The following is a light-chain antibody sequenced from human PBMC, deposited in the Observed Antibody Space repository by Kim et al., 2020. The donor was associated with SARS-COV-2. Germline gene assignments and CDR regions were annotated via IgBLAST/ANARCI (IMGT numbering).Light chain of an antibody. CDR3: QVWDSSSDHWV. CDR1: NIGSKS. J-gene: IGLJ3*02. Sequence: APGKTARITCGGNNIGSKSVHWYQQKPGQAPVLVIYYDSDRPSGIPERFSGSNSGNTATLTISRVEAGDGADYYCQVWDSSSDHWVFGGGTQLTVL. V-gene: IGLV3-21*04. CDR2: YDS.